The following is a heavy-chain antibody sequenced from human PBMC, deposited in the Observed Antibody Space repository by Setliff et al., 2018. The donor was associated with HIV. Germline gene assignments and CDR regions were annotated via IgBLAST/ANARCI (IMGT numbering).Heavy chain of an antibody. D-gene: IGHD4-17*01. CDR1: GFIFSNSD. J-gene: IGHJ6*03. V-gene: IGHV3-13*01. Sequence: PGGSLRLSCAASGFIFSNSDMHWVRQATGKGLEWVSAIGTIDDTYYSDSVKGRFTISRENAKNSLYLQMNSLRAEDTAVYYCAREIQNCGANHWYCYMDVWGKGTTVTVSS. CDR3: AREIQNCGANHWYCYMDV. CDR2: IGTIDDT.